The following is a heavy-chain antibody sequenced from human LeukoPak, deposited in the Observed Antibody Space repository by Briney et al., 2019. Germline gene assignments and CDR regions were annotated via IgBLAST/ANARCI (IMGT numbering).Heavy chain of an antibody. J-gene: IGHJ6*02. CDR3: AKGLWGAYYYGMDV. D-gene: IGHD3-16*01. CDR1: GFTFSNYA. V-gene: IGHV3-23*01. Sequence: GGSLRLSCAASGFTFSNYAMSWVRQAPGKGLEWVSVISGSGATTDYADSVMGRFTISRDNSKNTLYLQLDSLRAEDAAVYFCAKGLWGAYYYGMDVWGQGTTVTVSS. CDR2: ISGSGATT.